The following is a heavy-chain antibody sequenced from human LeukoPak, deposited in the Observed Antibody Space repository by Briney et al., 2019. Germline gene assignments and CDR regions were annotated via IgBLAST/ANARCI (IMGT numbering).Heavy chain of an antibody. Sequence: GGSLKISCKGSGSTFTSYWIGWVRQLPGKGLEWMGIIYPGDSDIRYSPSFQGQFTISADKSISTAYLQWSSLKASDTAMYYCARRGPSSGRDNWFDPWGEGTLVTVSS. CDR1: GSTFTSYW. V-gene: IGHV5-51*01. J-gene: IGHJ5*02. CDR3: ARRGPSSGRDNWFDP. D-gene: IGHD6-19*01. CDR2: IYPGDSDI.